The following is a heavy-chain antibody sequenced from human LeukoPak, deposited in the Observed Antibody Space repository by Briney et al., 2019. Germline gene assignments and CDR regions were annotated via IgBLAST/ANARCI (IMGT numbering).Heavy chain of an antibody. CDR2: INAGNGNT. J-gene: IGHJ4*02. Sequence: ASVKVSCKASGYTFTSYTMHWVRQAPGQRLEWMGWINAGNGNTKSSQKFQGRVTITRDTSATTAYMELSSLRFDDTAVYYCARAPLTTYPWWGQGTLVTVSS. D-gene: IGHD2/OR15-2a*01. V-gene: IGHV1-3*01. CDR1: GYTFTSYT. CDR3: ARAPLTTYPW.